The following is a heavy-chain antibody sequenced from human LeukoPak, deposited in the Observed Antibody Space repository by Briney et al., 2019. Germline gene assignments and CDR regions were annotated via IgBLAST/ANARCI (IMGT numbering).Heavy chain of an antibody. D-gene: IGHD2-2*02. CDR1: GGSISSGGYS. V-gene: IGHV4-30-2*01. CDR2: IYHSGST. J-gene: IGHJ2*01. CDR3: ARHFLGHRDCSSTSCYTRYWYFDL. Sequence: PSETLSLTCAVSGGSISSGGYSWSWIRQPPGKGLEWIGYIYHSGSTYYNPSLKSRVTISVDTSKNQFSLKLSSVTAADTAVYYCARHFLGHRDCSSTSCYTRYWYFDLWGRGTLVTVSS.